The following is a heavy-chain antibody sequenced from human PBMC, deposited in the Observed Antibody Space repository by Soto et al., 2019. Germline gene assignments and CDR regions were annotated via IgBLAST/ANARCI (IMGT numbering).Heavy chain of an antibody. CDR1: GYTFTSYY. CDR2: INPSGGST. CDR3: ARGVRITMVRGVIMPHDY. Sequence: ASVKVSCKASGYTFTSYYMHWVRQAPGQGLEWMGIINPSGGSTSYAQKFQGRVTMTRDTSTSTVYMELSSLRSEDTAVYYCARGVRITMVRGVIMPHDYWGQGTLVTVPS. J-gene: IGHJ4*02. V-gene: IGHV1-46*01. D-gene: IGHD3-10*01.